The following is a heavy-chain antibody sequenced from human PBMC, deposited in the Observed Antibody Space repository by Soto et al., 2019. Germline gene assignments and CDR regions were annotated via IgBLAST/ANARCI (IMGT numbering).Heavy chain of an antibody. Sequence: PSETLSLTCAVYGGSFSGYYWSWIRQPPGKGLEWIGEINHSGSTNYNPSLKSRVTISVDTSKNQFSLKLSSVTAADTAVYYCARHSYYYGSTYVCWLDPWGQGTLVTVSS. CDR1: GGSFSGYY. D-gene: IGHD3-10*01. CDR2: INHSGST. V-gene: IGHV4-34*01. CDR3: ARHSYYYGSTYVCWLDP. J-gene: IGHJ5*02.